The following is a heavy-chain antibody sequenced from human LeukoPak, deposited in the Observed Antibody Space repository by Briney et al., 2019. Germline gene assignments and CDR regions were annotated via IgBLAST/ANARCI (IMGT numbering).Heavy chain of an antibody. CDR2: ISACNGNT. CDR3: ARGYSSSWYRVDFDY. Sequence: GASVKVSCKASGYTFTSYGISWVRQAPGQGLEWMGWISACNGNTNYAQKLQGRVTMTTDTSTSTAYMELRSLRSDDTAVYYCARGYSSSWYRVDFDYWGQGTLVTVSS. D-gene: IGHD6-13*01. CDR1: GYTFTSYG. J-gene: IGHJ4*02. V-gene: IGHV1-18*04.